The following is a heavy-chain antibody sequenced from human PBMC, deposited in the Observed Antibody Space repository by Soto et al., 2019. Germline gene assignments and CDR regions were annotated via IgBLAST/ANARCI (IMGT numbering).Heavy chain of an antibody. V-gene: IGHV4-59*08. CDR2: IFYSGST. Sequence: SETLSLTCTVSGGSISSYYWNWIRQPPGKGLEWIGDIFYSGSTNYNPSLKSRVTISVNTSKNQFSLKLTYVTAADTAVYYFSRATARPSLMVYWGQGSLVTVSS. J-gene: IGHJ4*02. CDR1: GGSISSYY. CDR3: SRATARPSLMVY. D-gene: IGHD2-8*01.